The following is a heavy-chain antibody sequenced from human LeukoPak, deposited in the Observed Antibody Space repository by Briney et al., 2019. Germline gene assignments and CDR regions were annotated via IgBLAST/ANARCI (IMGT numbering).Heavy chain of an antibody. CDR3: AKNEGATTNDY. CDR2: ISGSGSNT. D-gene: IGHD1-26*01. Sequence: PGGSLRLSCAASGFTFSNYAMTWVRQAPGKGLEWVSAISGSGSNTFHADSVKGRFTISRDNSKNTLYLQMNSLRAEDTAVYYCAKNEGATTNDYWGQGTLVTVSS. J-gene: IGHJ4*02. V-gene: IGHV3-23*01. CDR1: GFTFSNYA.